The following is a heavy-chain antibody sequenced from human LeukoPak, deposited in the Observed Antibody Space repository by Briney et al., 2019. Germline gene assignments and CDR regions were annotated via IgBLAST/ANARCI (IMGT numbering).Heavy chain of an antibody. Sequence: PCETLLLICTVCGGSISSSFYYWGWIRLPPGKGLEWIGSIHYSGSTYYNPSLKSRVTLSVDKSNNQVSLQLSSVTASDTAVYYCAGHRNPERSFVFRDLIWFDPWGQGTLVTVSS. D-gene: IGHD1-26*01. CDR2: IHYSGST. J-gene: IGHJ5*02. CDR3: AGHRNPERSFVFRDLIWFDP. CDR1: GGSISSSFYY. V-gene: IGHV4-39*01.